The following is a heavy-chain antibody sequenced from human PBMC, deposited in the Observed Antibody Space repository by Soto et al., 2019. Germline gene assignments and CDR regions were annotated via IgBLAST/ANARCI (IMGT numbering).Heavy chain of an antibody. V-gene: IGHV1-69*06. J-gene: IGHJ6*02. CDR1: GGTFSSYA. CDR3: ARGCPTYSSSPLCYYYYGMDV. CDR2: IIPIFGTA. Sequence: SVKVSCKASGGTFSSYAISWVRQAPGQGLEWMGGIIPIFGTANCAQKFQGGVTITADKSTSTAYMELSSLRSEDTAVYYCARGCPTYSSSPLCYYYYGMDVWGQGTTVTVSS. D-gene: IGHD6-6*01.